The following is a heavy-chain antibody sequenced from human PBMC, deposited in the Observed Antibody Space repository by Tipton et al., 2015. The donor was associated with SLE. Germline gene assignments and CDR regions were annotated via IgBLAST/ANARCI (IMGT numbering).Heavy chain of an antibody. Sequence: SLRLSCAASGFTFSSYGMHWVRQAPGKGLEWVAVISYDGSNKYYADSVKGRFTISRDNSKNTLYLQMNSLRAEDTAVYYCRIAAAIHAFDIWGQGTMVTVSS. D-gene: IGHD6-13*01. J-gene: IGHJ3*02. V-gene: IGHV3-30*03. CDR3: RIAAAIHAFDI. CDR1: GFTFSSYG. CDR2: ISYDGSNK.